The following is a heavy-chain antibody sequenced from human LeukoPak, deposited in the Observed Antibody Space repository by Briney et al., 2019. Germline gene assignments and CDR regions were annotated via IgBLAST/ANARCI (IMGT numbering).Heavy chain of an antibody. CDR3: ARDMRGYSGYDSSLSDY. CDR1: GFTFDDYG. V-gene: IGHV3-20*04. J-gene: IGHJ4*02. Sequence: GGSLRLSCAAYGFTFDDYGMSWVRQAPGKGLEWVSGINWNGGSTGYADSVKGRFTISRDNAKNSLYLQMNSLRAEDTAVYYCARDMRGYSGYDSSLSDYWGQGTLVTVSS. CDR2: INWNGGST. D-gene: IGHD5-12*01.